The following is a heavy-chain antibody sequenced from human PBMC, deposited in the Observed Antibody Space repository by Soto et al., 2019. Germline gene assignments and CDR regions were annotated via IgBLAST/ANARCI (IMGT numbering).Heavy chain of an antibody. CDR2: IVPMNGSP. CDR1: GGMFYSSA. J-gene: IGHJ4*02. CDR3: SFAPNWTYQLTSY. D-gene: IGHD2-2*01. V-gene: IGHV1-69*13. Sequence: SVKVSCKASGGMFYSSAINWVRQAPGQGLEWMGGIVPMNGSPKYAQEFLGRVTISADASATTAYMDLSGLKSEDTAVYYCSFAPNWTYQLTSYGGRGTQVTVSS.